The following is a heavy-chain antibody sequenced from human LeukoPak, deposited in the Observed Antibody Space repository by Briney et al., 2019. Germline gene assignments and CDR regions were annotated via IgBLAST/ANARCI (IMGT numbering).Heavy chain of an antibody. Sequence: SETLSLTCTVSGGSISSGDYYWSWIRQPPGKGLEWIGYIYYSGSTYYNPSLKSRVTISVDTSKNQFSLKLSSVTAADTAVYYCARAGYSYVTFDYWGQGTLVTVSS. J-gene: IGHJ4*02. CDR3: ARAGYSYVTFDY. CDR1: GGSISSGDYY. CDR2: IYYSGST. D-gene: IGHD5-18*01. V-gene: IGHV4-30-4*01.